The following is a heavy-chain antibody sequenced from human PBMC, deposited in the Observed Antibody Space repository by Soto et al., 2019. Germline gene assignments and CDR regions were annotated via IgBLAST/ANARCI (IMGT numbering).Heavy chain of an antibody. CDR2: ISYDGSNT. CDR1: GVTFSSYV. D-gene: IGHD2-15*01. V-gene: IGHV3-30*18. Sequence: QVQLVESGGGVVQPGRSLRLSCAASGVTFSSYVMHWVRQAPGKGLEWVAVISYDGSNTYYADSVKGRFTISRHNSQNALYAQMNSLRAEDTAVYYCAKETYSGPLDYLGQGTLVTVSS. CDR3: AKETYSGPLDY. J-gene: IGHJ4*02.